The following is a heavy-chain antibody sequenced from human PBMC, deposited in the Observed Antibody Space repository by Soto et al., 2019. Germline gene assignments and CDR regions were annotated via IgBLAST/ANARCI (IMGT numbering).Heavy chain of an antibody. CDR3: ARLQAAMPAAAGMDV. Sequence: GESLKISCKATGYSFTNYWIGWVRQMPGKGLEWMGTIYPGDSDTRYGPAFEGQVTISADKSITTAYLQWSSLKASDTAVYFCARLQAAMPAAAGMDVWGQGTAVTVSS. V-gene: IGHV5-51*01. D-gene: IGHD2-2*01. J-gene: IGHJ6*02. CDR1: GYSFTNYW. CDR2: IYPGDSDT.